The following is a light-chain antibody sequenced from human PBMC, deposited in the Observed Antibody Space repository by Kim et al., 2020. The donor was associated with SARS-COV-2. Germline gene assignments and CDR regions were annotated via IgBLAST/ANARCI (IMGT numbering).Light chain of an antibody. Sequence: PASISCRESQSLAYSDGNFFLNWFHQRPGQSPRRLIYKVSQRDYGVPDRLSGSGAGTDFTLQISRVEAEDVGFYYCMQGKHWPFTFGPGTKVDIK. V-gene: IGKV2-30*01. CDR2: KVS. J-gene: IGKJ3*01. CDR1: QSLAYSDGNFF. CDR3: MQGKHWPFT.